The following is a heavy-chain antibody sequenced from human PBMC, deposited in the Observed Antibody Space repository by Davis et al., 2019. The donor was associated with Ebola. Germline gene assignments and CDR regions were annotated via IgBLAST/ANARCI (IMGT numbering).Heavy chain of an antibody. CDR1: GFTFDDYA. J-gene: IGHJ4*02. V-gene: IGHV3-9*01. D-gene: IGHD4-17*01. Sequence: GGSLRLSCAASGFTFDDYAMHWVRQAPGKGLEWVSGISWNSGSIGYADSVKGRFTISRDNAKNSLYLQMNSLRAEDTALYYCAKDMGPDYGDYPDYWGQGTLVTVTS. CDR2: ISWNSGSI. CDR3: AKDMGPDYGDYPDY.